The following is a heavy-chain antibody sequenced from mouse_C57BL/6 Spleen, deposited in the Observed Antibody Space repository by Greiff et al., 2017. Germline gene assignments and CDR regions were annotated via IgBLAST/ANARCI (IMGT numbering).Heavy chain of an antibody. CDR2: IYPGSGST. CDR1: GYTFTSYW. J-gene: IGHJ2*01. D-gene: IGHD2-2*01. CDR3: ARKGLGYFDY. V-gene: IGHV1-55*01. Sequence: QVRLQQSGAELVKPGASVKMSCKASGYTFTSYWITWVKQRPGQGLEWIGDIYPGSGSTNYNEKFKSKATLTVDTSSSTAYMQLSSLTSEDSAVYYCARKGLGYFDYWGQGTTLTVSS.